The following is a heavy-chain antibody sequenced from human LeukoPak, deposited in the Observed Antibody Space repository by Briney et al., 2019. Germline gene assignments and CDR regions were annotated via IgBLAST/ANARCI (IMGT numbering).Heavy chain of an antibody. Sequence: SETLSLTCTVSGGSISSYYWSWIRRPPGKGLEWIGYIYYSGSTNYNPSLKSRVTISVDTSKNQFSLKLSSVTAADTAVYYCARDPLYYYDSSGYQGWYFDLWGRGTLVTVSS. CDR1: GGSISSYY. CDR3: ARDPLYYYDSSGYQGWYFDL. J-gene: IGHJ2*01. CDR2: IYYSGST. D-gene: IGHD3-22*01. V-gene: IGHV4-59*01.